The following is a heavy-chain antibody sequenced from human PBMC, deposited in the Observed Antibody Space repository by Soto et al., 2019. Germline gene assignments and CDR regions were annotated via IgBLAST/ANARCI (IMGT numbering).Heavy chain of an antibody. Sequence: SETLSLTCADYGGSFSGYFWSWIRQSPGKGLEWIAEINHAGSTNYNPSLQSRVTISVDTSKNQFSLKLASVTAADTGVYYCAGAPGSPYYFHFWGQGTLVTVSS. V-gene: IGHV4-34*01. J-gene: IGHJ4*02. CDR1: GGSFSGYF. CDR3: AGAPGSPYYFHF. CDR2: INHAGST. D-gene: IGHD3-10*01.